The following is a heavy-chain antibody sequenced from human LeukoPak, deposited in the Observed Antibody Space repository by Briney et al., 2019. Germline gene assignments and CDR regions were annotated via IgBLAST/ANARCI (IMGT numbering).Heavy chain of an antibody. Sequence: GASVKVSCKASGYTFTNYDINWVRQATGQGLEWMGWMNPNSGNTGYAQKLQGRVTFTRDTSISTAYMELSSLRSEDTAVYYCARGLGSFXLVPGADYWGQGTLVTVSS. J-gene: IGHJ4*02. CDR3: ARGLGSFXLVPGADY. V-gene: IGHV1-8*03. D-gene: IGHD6-6*01. CDR2: MNPNSGNT. CDR1: GYTFTNYD.